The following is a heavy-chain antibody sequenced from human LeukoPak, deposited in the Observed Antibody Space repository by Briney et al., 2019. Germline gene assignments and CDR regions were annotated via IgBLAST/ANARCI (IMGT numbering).Heavy chain of an antibody. J-gene: IGHJ6*03. CDR1: GFTFGVYA. CDR3: TRVGRAVAGHYYYYYMDV. V-gene: IGHV3-49*04. D-gene: IGHD6-19*01. Sequence: GGSLRLSCTASGFTFGVYAMSWVRQAPGKGLEWVGFIRSKAYGGTTEYAASVKGRFTISRDDSKSIAYLQMNSLKTEDTAVYYCTRVGRAVAGHYYYYYMDVWGKGTTVTVSS. CDR2: IRSKAYGGTT.